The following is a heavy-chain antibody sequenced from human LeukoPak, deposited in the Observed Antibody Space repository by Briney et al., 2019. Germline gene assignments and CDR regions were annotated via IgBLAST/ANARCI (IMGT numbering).Heavy chain of an antibody. D-gene: IGHD3-9*01. V-gene: IGHV4-38-2*02. Sequence: PSETLSLTCTVSGYSISSGYYWGWIRQPPGKGLEWIGSFYHSGGTYYSPSLKSRVTISVDTSKNLFSLKLTSVTAADTAVYYCARGPNYDVLTGYLNWFDPWGQGTLVTVSS. CDR1: GYSISSGYY. CDR3: ARGPNYDVLTGYLNWFDP. CDR2: FYHSGGT. J-gene: IGHJ5*02.